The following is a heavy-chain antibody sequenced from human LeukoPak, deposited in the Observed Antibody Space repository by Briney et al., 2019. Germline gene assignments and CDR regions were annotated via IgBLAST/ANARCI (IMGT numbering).Heavy chain of an antibody. J-gene: IGHJ6*02. V-gene: IGHV1-69*04. D-gene: IGHD3-10*01. CDR3: ASHHGITMVRGFNYGMDV. CDR1: GGTFSSYA. Sequence: AASVKVSCKASGGTFSSYAISWVRQAPGQGLEWMGRIIPILGIANYAQKFQGRVTITADKSKSTASMELSSLRSEDTAVYYCASHHGITMVRGFNYGMDVWGQGTTVTVSS. CDR2: IIPILGIA.